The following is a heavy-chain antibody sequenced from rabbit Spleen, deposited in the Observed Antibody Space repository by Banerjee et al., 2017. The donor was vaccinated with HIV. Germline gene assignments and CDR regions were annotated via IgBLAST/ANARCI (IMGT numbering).Heavy chain of an antibody. Sequence: QEQLEESGGDLVKPEGSLTLTCTVSGFSFSSNWICWVRQAPGKGLEWIACIDTNDGDTDYANWPKGRFTISKTSSTTVTLQMTSLTAADTATYFCARNYVNAFDPWGQGTLVTVS. J-gene: IGHJ2*01. CDR3: ARNYVNAFDP. CDR1: GFSFSSNW. D-gene: IGHD1-1*01. V-gene: IGHV1S45*01. CDR2: IDTNDGDT.